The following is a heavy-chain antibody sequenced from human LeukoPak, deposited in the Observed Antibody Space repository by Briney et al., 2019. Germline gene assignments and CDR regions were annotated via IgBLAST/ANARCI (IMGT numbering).Heavy chain of an antibody. V-gene: IGHV3-7*01. J-gene: IGHJ4*02. Sequence: GGSLRLSCAVSGLTFSTYWMSWVRQAPGQGLEWVANVKHDGSEKYYVDSVKDRFTISRDNAKNSLYLQMNSLRAEDTAVYYCARDQGDYWGQGTLVTISS. CDR2: VKHDGSEK. CDR1: GLTFSTYW. CDR3: ARDQGDY.